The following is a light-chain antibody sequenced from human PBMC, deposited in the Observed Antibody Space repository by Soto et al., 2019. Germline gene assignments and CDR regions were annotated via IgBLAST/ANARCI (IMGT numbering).Light chain of an antibody. CDR3: QQSYSTPWT. Sequence: DLQMTQSPSSLSASVGDRVTITCRASQSISSYLNWYQQKPGKAPKLLIYAASSLQSGVPSRFSGSGSGTDFTLTISSLQPEDFATYYSQQSYSTPWTFGQGTQVEIK. CDR1: QSISSY. V-gene: IGKV1-39*01. CDR2: AAS. J-gene: IGKJ1*01.